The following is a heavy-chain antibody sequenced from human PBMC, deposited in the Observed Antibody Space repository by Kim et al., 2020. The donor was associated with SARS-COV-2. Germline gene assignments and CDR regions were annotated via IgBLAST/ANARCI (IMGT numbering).Heavy chain of an antibody. D-gene: IGHD6-6*01. V-gene: IGHV3-23*01. Sequence: GGSLRLSCAASGFTFSSYAMSWVRQAPGKGLEWVSAISGSGGTTYYADSVKGRFTISRDNSKNTLYLQMNSLRAEDTAVYYCAKGSTVAPKHYMDVWGKGTTVTVSS. J-gene: IGHJ6*03. CDR1: GFTFSSYA. CDR3: AKGSTVAPKHYMDV. CDR2: ISGSGGTT.